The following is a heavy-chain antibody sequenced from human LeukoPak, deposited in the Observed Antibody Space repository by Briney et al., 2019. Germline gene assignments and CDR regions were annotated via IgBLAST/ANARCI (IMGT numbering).Heavy chain of an antibody. J-gene: IGHJ4*02. CDR1: GFTFSSYA. CDR2: ISGSGGST. CDR3: AKDGIAVAGTAHYY. D-gene: IGHD6-19*01. V-gene: IGHV3-23*01. Sequence: GGSPRLSCAASGFTFSSYAVSWVRRAPGKGLEWVSAISGSGGSTYYADSVKGRFTISRDNSKNTLYLQMNSLRAEDTAVYYCAKDGIAVAGTAHYYWGQGTLVTVSS.